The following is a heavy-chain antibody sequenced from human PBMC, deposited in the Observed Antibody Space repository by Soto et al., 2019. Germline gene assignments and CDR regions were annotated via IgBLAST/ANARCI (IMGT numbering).Heavy chain of an antibody. Sequence: EVQLLESGGGLVQPGGSLRLSCAASGFTFSSYAMSWVRPAPGKGLEWVSVITGSGGTTYYADSVKGRFTNSRDNSKKTLYLQLNGLGAEDTAVYDGAKVEDSSGHDYDPFDYGGQGTLVTVSS. V-gene: IGHV3-23*01. CDR3: AKVEDSSGHDYDPFDY. J-gene: IGHJ4*02. D-gene: IGHD3-22*01. CDR2: ITGSGGTT. CDR1: GFTFSSYA.